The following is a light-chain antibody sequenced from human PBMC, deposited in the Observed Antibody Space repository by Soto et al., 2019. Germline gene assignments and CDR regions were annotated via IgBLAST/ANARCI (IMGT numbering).Light chain of an antibody. CDR3: QQYNSYAG. CDR2: KAS. CDR1: QSISSW. Sequence: DIQMTQSPSTLSASVGDRVTITCRASQSISSWVAWYQQKPGKAPKLLIYKASSLERGVPSRFSGSGTGTEFTLTISSLQPDDFATYYCQQYNSYAGFGQGTRLEIK. V-gene: IGKV1-5*03. J-gene: IGKJ5*01.